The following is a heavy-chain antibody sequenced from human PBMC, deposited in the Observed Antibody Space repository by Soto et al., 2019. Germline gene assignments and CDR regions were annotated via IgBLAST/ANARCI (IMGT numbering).Heavy chain of an antibody. D-gene: IGHD3-22*01. V-gene: IGHV4-34*01. CDR3: GSIGSSGYYSLDY. Sequence: PDTLSLTCAVYGGSFSGYYWSWLRQPPGKGLEWIGDINYSGSTYYNPSLKSRVTISVDTSKNQFSLKLSSVTAADTAVYYCGSIGSSGYYSLDYWGQGTLVTVSS. CDR2: INYSGST. J-gene: IGHJ4*02. CDR1: GGSFSGYY.